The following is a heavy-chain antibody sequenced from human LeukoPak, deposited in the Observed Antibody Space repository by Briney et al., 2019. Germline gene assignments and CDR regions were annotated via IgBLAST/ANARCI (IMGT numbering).Heavy chain of an antibody. J-gene: IGHJ4*02. CDR1: GYTFNNYW. CDR2: IYPGDSDT. Sequence: GESLKISCQASGYTFNNYWIGWVRQMPGKGLEFMGIIYPGDSDTRYSPSFQGQVTISVDKSINTAYLQWSSLKASDSAMYYCARAGYSNRWDGVDYWGQGTLVTVSS. V-gene: IGHV5-51*01. D-gene: IGHD2/OR15-2a*01. CDR3: ARAGYSNRWDGVDY.